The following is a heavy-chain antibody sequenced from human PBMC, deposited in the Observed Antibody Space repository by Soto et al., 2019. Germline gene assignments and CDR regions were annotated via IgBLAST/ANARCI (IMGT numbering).Heavy chain of an antibody. CDR1: GLTFSSYG. V-gene: IGHV3-30*18. CDR2: ISYDGSNK. CDR3: AKDRGYCSGGSCYIDY. Sequence: QVQLVESGGGVVQPGRSLRLSCAASGLTFSSYGMHWVRQAPGKGLESVAVISYDGSNKYYADSVKGRFTISRDNSKNTLYLQMNSLRAEDTAVYYCAKDRGYCSGGSCYIDYWGQGTLVTVSS. J-gene: IGHJ4*02. D-gene: IGHD2-15*01.